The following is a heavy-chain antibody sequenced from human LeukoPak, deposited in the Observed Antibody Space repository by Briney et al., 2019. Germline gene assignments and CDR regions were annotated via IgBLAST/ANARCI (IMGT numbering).Heavy chain of an antibody. CDR3: ASFITMVRGVMFDY. CDR2: IWYDGSNK. J-gene: IGHJ4*02. D-gene: IGHD3-10*01. V-gene: IGHV3-33*01. Sequence: GGSLRLSCAASVFTFSSYGMHGVRQAPGKGGEWVAVIWYDGSNKYYADSVKGRFTISRDNSKNTLYLQMNSLRAEDTAVYYCASFITMVRGVMFDYWGQGTLVTVSS. CDR1: VFTFSSYG.